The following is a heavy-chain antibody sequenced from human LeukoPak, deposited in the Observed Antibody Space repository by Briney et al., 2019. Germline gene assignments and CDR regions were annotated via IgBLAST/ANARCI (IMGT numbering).Heavy chain of an antibody. CDR2: IGTADDT. V-gene: IGHV3-13*01. CDR1: GFTFSSYD. J-gene: IGHJ4*02. D-gene: IGHD3-16*02. Sequence: GGSLRLSCAASGFTFSSYDMHWVRQVTGKGLEWVSAIGTADDTYYAGSVKGRFTISRENAKNSLYLQMSSLRAGDTAVYYCARDRSSPFDYWGQGTLVTVSS. CDR3: ARDRSSPFDY.